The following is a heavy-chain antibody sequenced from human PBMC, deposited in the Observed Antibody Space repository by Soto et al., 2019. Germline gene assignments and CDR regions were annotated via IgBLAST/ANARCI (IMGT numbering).Heavy chain of an antibody. V-gene: IGHV4-59*01. D-gene: IGHD4-17*01. CDR2: IYYSGST. J-gene: IGHJ4*02. CDR3: ARAGDYGEYGVNHNFDY. CDR1: GGSISSYY. Sequence: SETLSLTCTVSGGSISSYYWIWIRQPPGKGLEWIGYIYYSGSTNYNPSLKSRVTISVDTSKNQFSLRLSSVTAADTAVYYCARAGDYGEYGVNHNFDYWCQGTLVNVPQ.